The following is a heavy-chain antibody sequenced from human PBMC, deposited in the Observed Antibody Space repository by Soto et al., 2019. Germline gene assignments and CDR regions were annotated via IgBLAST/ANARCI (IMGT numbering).Heavy chain of an antibody. J-gene: IGHJ4*02. CDR3: AFTFNIAAAYFDY. Sequence: SVKVSCKASGGTFSSYAISWVRQAPGQGLEWMGGIIPIFGTANYAQKFQGRVTITADESTSTAYMELSSLRSEDTAVYYCAFTFNIAAAYFDYWGQGTLVTVS. V-gene: IGHV1-69*13. CDR1: GGTFSSYA. CDR2: IIPIFGTA. D-gene: IGHD6-13*01.